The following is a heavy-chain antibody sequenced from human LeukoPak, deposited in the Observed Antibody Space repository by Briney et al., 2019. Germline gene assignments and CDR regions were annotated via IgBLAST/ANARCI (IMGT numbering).Heavy chain of an antibody. J-gene: IGHJ4*02. CDR3: ARDRIYGSGSYYDY. CDR2: IKQDGSEK. D-gene: IGHD3-10*01. Sequence: GGSLRLSCAASGFTFSKYSMTWVRQAPGKGLEWVANIKQDGSEKYYVDSVKGRFTISRDNAKNSLYLQMNSLRAEDTAVYYCARDRIYGSGSYYDYWGQGTLVTVSS. CDR1: GFTFSKYS. V-gene: IGHV3-7*01.